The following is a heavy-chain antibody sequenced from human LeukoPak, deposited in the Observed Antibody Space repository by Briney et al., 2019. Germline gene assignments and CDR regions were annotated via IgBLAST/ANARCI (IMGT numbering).Heavy chain of an antibody. V-gene: IGHV3-30*18. CDR3: AKDHLSY. J-gene: IGHJ4*02. Sequence: GGSLRLSCAASGFTFSSYGMHWVRQAPGKGLEWVAVISYDGSNKYYADSVKGRFTISRDNSKNTLYLQMNSLRADDTAVYYCAKDHLSYWGQGTLVTVSS. CDR2: ISYDGSNK. D-gene: IGHD2-21*01. CDR1: GFTFSSYG.